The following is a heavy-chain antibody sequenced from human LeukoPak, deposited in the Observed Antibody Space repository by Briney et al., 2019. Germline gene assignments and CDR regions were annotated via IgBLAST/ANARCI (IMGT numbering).Heavy chain of an antibody. V-gene: IGHV4-59*01. Sequence: PSETLSLTCTVSGGSISSYYWSWIRQPPGKGLEWIGYIYYSGSTNYNPSLKSRVTISVDTSKNQFSLKLSPVTAADTAVYYCASSRIFWSGFQPFDPWGQGTLVTVSS. CDR1: GGSISSYY. J-gene: IGHJ5*02. CDR3: ASSRIFWSGFQPFDP. CDR2: IYYSGST. D-gene: IGHD3-3*01.